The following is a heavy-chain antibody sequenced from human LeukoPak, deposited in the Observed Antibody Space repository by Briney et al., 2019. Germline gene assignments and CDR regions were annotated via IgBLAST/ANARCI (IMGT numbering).Heavy chain of an antibody. CDR2: ISSSSSYI. J-gene: IGHJ3*02. V-gene: IGHV3-21*01. CDR1: GFTFSSYS. CDR3: ARELGEGAFDI. Sequence: GGSLRLSCAASGFTFSSYSMNWVRQAPGKGLEWVSSISSSSSYICYADSVKGRFTISRDNAKNSLYLQMNSLRAEDTAVYYCARELGEGAFDIWGQGTMVTVSS.